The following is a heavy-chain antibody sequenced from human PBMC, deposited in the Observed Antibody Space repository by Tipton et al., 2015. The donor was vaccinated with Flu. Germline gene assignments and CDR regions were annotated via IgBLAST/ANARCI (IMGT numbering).Heavy chain of an antibody. CDR1: GITLSTFA. D-gene: IGHD3-10*01. CDR3: ARDFGSGSSLDY. CDR2: IRTTGYGGTA. V-gene: IGHV3-49*04. J-gene: IGHJ4*02. Sequence: SLRLSCATSGITLSTFAMSWVRQAPGKGLEWVGFIRTTGYGGTADYAASVRGRFTISRDDSKSIAYLQMNTLRTEDTAVYYCARDFGSGSSLDYWGQGTLVTVSS.